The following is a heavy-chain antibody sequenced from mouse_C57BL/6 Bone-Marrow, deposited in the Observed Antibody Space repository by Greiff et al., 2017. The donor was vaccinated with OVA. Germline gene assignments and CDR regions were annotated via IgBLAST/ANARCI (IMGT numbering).Heavy chain of an antibody. V-gene: IGHV1-18*01. Sequence: EVQLHQSGPELVKPGASVKIPCKASGYTFTDYNMDWVKQSHGKSLEWIGDINPNNGGTIYNQKFKGKATLTVDKSSSTAYMELRSLTSEDTAVYYCAVLHYGSSYGGFYWYFDVWGTGTTVTVSS. CDR3: AVLHYGSSYGGFYWYFDV. CDR2: INPNNGGT. CDR1: GYTFTDYN. D-gene: IGHD1-1*01. J-gene: IGHJ1*03.